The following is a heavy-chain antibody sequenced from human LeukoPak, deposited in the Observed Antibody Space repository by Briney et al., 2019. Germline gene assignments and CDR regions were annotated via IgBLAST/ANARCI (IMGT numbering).Heavy chain of an antibody. J-gene: IGHJ4*02. CDR3: ARVTGYMIEDYFDY. V-gene: IGHV3-21*04. CDR1: GFTFSSYW. CDR2: ISSSSYI. D-gene: IGHD3-22*01. Sequence: SPGGSLRLSCAASGFTFSSYWMHWVRQAPGKGLEWVTSISSSSYIYYADSVKGRFTTYRDNAKNSLYLQMNSLRAEDTAVYYCARVTGYMIEDYFDYWGQGTLVTVSS.